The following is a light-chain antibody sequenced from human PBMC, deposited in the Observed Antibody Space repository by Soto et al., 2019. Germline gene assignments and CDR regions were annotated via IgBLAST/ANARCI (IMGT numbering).Light chain of an antibody. Sequence: DIQMTQSPSTLSPSVGDRVTITCRASPSVGSWWAGYQQKPGKAPTYLIYKASILDSGVPSRFSGVGSGTEFTLAYSSLHPYDFGTDYCQQYDAYPWTFGQGTKPDFK. CDR1: PSVGSW. CDR2: KAS. V-gene: IGKV1-5*03. J-gene: IGKJ2*02. CDR3: QQYDAYPWT.